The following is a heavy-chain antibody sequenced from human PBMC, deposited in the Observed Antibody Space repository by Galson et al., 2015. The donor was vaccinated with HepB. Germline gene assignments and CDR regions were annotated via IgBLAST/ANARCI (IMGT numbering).Heavy chain of an antibody. CDR2: ISSSSSYI. D-gene: IGHD3-3*01. CDR1: GFTFSSYS. CDR3: AHLRFLEWSTSNYFDY. Sequence: LRLSCAASGFTFSSYSMNWVRQAPGKGLEWVSSISSSSSYIYYADSVKGRFTISRDNAKNSLYLQMNSLRAEDTAVYYCAHLRFLEWSTSNYFDYWGQGTLVTVSS. V-gene: IGHV3-21*01. J-gene: IGHJ4*02.